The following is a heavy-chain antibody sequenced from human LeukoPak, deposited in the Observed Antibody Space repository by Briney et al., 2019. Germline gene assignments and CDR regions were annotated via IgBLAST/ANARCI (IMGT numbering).Heavy chain of an antibody. CDR3: ARTYDSSGYWT. J-gene: IGHJ5*02. CDR2: IYYSGST. V-gene: IGHV4-39*07. Sequence: SETLSLTCTVSGVSISSSSYYWGWIRQPPGKGLEWIVNIYYSGSTDYNPSHKSRITISVDTSKNQFSLKLSSVTAADTAVYYCARTYDSSGYWTWGQGTLVTVSS. CDR1: GVSISSSSYY. D-gene: IGHD3-22*01.